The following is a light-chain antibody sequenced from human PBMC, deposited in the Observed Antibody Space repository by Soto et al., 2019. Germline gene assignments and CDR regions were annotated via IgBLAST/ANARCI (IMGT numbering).Light chain of an antibody. J-gene: IGLJ1*01. CDR1: SSDVGDYSY. Sequence: QSVLTQPASVSGSPGQSITISCTGASSDVGDYSYVSWYQHHPGQAPELLIYEVSNRPSGVSHRFSGSKSGNTASLTISGLQAEDEADYYCCAYTVSRTYVFGTGTKLTVL. CDR2: EVS. CDR3: CAYTVSRTYV. V-gene: IGLV2-14*01.